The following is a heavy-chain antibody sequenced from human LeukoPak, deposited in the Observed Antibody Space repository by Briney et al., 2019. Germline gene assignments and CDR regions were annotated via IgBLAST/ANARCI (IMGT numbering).Heavy chain of an antibody. CDR1: GFTFSSYA. CDR2: IRYDGSNK. D-gene: IGHD2-15*01. J-gene: IGHJ5*02. V-gene: IGHV3-33*08. CDR3: VRGGASTWS. Sequence: PGGSLRLSCAASGFTFSSYAMSWVRQAPGKGLEWVAFIRYDGSNKYYADSVKGRFTISRDDAKSTLYLQMNSLRAEDTAVYYCVRGGASTWSWGQGTLVTVSS.